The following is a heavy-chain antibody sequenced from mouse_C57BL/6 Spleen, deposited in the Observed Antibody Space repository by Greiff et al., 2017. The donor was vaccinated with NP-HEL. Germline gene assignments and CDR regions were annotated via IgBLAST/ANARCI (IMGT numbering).Heavy chain of an antibody. Sequence: VQLQQPGAELVRPGSSVKLSCKASGYTFTSYWMDWVKQRPGQGLEWIGNIYPSDSETHYNQKFKDKATLTVDKSSSTAYMQLSSLTSEDSAVYYCARNYGSSYPVDYWGQGTTLTVSS. V-gene: IGHV1-61*01. J-gene: IGHJ2*01. CDR3: ARNYGSSYPVDY. D-gene: IGHD1-1*01. CDR2: IYPSDSET. CDR1: GYTFTSYW.